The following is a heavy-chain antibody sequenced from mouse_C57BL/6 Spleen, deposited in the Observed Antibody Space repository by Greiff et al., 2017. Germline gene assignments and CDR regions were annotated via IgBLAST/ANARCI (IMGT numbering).Heavy chain of an antibody. D-gene: IGHD3-2*02. Sequence: EVKLMESGPELVKPGASVKMSCTASGYTFTDYNMHWVKQSHGKSLEWIGYINPNNGGTSYNQKFKGKATLTVNKSSSTAYMELRSLTSEDSAVYYCASSGPYYFDYWGQGTTLTVSS. V-gene: IGHV1-22*01. CDR2: INPNNGGT. J-gene: IGHJ2*01. CDR1: GYTFTDYN. CDR3: ASSGPYYFDY.